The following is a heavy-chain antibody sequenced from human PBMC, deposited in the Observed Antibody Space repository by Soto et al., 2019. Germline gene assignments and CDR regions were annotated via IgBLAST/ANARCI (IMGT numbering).Heavy chain of an antibody. J-gene: IGHJ5*02. D-gene: IGHD6-13*01. V-gene: IGHV4-31*03. Sequence: PSETLSLTCTVSGGSISSGGYYWSWIRQHPGKGLEWIGYIYYSGSTYYNPSLKSRVTISVDTPKNQFSLKLSSVTAADTAVYYCARGTGDPAYSSRWYSRPPNWFDPWGQGTLVTVSS. CDR1: GGSISSGGYY. CDR2: IYYSGST. CDR3: ARGTGDPAYSSRWYSRPPNWFDP.